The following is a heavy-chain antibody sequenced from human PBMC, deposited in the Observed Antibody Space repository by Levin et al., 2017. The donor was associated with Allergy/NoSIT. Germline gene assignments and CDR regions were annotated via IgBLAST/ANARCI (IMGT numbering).Heavy chain of an antibody. J-gene: IGHJ3*02. V-gene: IGHV3-11*05. CDR3: AREGGVVVAASGQNDAFDI. D-gene: IGHD2-15*01. CDR2: ISSSSSYT. CDR1: GFTLSDYY. Sequence: GGSLRLSCAASGFTLSDYYMSWIRQAPGKGLEWVSYISSSSSYTNYADSVKGRFTISRDNAKNSLYLQMNSLRAEDTAVYYCAREGGVVVAASGQNDAFDIWGQGTMVTVSS.